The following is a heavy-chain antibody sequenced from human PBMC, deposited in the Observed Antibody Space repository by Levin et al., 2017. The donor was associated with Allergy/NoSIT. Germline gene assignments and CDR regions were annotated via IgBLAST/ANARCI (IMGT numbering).Heavy chain of an antibody. V-gene: IGHV5-51*01. J-gene: IGHJ6*03. CDR2: IYPGDSDT. CDR3: ARRGTRDYYYYMDV. D-gene: IGHD1-1*01. Sequence: GESLKISCQGSGYSFTSYWIDWVRQMPGKGLEWMGIIYPGDSDTRYSPSFQGQVTISADKSISTAYLQWSSLKASDTAIYYCARRGTRDYYYYMDVWDKGTTVTVSS. CDR1: GYSFTSYW.